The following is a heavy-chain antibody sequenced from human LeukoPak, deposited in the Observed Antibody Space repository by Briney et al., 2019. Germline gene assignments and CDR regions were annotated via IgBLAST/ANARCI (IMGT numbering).Heavy chain of an antibody. Sequence: PGGSLRLSCAASGFTFSRYWMHWVRQAPGKGLVWVSRINSDGSSTRYGDSVKGRFTISRDNAKNTLYLQMNSLRAEDTAAYYCARDYYDSSGYYGWGQGTLVTVSS. CDR1: GFTFSRYW. CDR2: INSDGSST. J-gene: IGHJ4*02. V-gene: IGHV3-74*01. D-gene: IGHD3-22*01. CDR3: ARDYYDSSGYYG.